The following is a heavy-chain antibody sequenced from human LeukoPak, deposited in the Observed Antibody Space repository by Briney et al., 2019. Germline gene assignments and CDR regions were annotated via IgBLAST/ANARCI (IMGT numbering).Heavy chain of an antibody. CDR2: VTGSGGST. V-gene: IGHV3-23*01. J-gene: IGHJ4*02. CDR1: GFTFSSYA. CDR3: SVTTAAAGTVYFDY. Sequence: PGGSLRLSCAASGFTFSSYAMSWVRQAPGKGLEWVSDVTGSGGSTYYADSVKGRFTISRDNPKNTLYLQMNSLTAGDTAVYYCSVTTAAAGTVYFDYWGLGTLVTVSS. D-gene: IGHD6-13*01.